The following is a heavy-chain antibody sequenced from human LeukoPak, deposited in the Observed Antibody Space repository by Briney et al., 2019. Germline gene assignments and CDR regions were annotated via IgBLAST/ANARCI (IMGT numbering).Heavy chain of an antibody. CDR1: GGSVSGGSYR. CDR3: ARLGPFTTGTTDY. J-gene: IGHJ4*02. D-gene: IGHD1-1*01. V-gene: IGHV4-61*01. CDR2: IYYTGST. Sequence: PSETLSLTCTVSGGSVSGGSYRWTWIRQPPGKALEWIGYIYYTGSTNYNPSLKSRVTISIDTSKNQFSLKLNSVTAADTAVYYCARLGPFTTGTTDYWGQGTLVTVSS.